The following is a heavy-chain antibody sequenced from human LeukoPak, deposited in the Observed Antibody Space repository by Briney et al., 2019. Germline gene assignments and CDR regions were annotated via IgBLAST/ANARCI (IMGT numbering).Heavy chain of an antibody. Sequence: PSETLSLTCAVYGGSFSGYYWSWIRQPPGKGLEWIGEINHSGSTNYNPSLKSRVTISVDTSKNQFSLKLSSVNAADTAVYYCAIARGYSHGGGSWGQGTLVTVSS. V-gene: IGHV4-34*01. J-gene: IGHJ5*02. D-gene: IGHD5-18*01. CDR1: GGSFSGYY. CDR3: AIARGYSHGGGS. CDR2: INHSGST.